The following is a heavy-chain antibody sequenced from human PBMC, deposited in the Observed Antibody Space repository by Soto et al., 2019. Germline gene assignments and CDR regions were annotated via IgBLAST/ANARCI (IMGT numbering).Heavy chain of an antibody. CDR3: ARDKPFSAGY. CDR1: GYTFLDFY. V-gene: IGHV1-46*01. D-gene: IGHD3-3*02. Sequence: QVQLVQSGTEVKKPGASVKVSCKASGYTFLDFYIHWVRQAPGQGLEWMGFINPSGGGTTYAQKFQGRPTMTRYTSTSTVYMELISLRSEDTAIYYCARDKPFSAGYWGQGTLVT. CDR2: INPSGGGT. J-gene: IGHJ4*02.